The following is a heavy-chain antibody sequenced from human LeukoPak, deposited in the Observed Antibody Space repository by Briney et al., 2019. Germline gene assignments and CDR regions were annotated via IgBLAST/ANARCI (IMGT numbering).Heavy chain of an antibody. CDR3: ARGTVLTGYASFDY. J-gene: IGHJ4*02. D-gene: IGHD3-16*01. CDR1: GGSFSGYY. Sequence: ASETLSLTCAVYGGSFSGYYWSWIRQPPGKGLEWIGEINHSGGTNYNPSLKSRVTISVDPSMNHFSLKLTSVTAADTAVYYCARGTVLTGYASFDYWGQGALVTVSS. CDR2: INHSGGT. V-gene: IGHV4-34*01.